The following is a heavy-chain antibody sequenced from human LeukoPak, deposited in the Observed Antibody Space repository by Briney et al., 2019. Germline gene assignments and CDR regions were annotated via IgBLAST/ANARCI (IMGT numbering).Heavy chain of an antibody. CDR2: ISGSGGST. D-gene: IGHD3-10*01. Sequence: GGSLRLSCAASGFTFSSYAMSWVRQAPGKGLKWASAISGSGGSTYYADSVKGRFTISRDNSKNTLYLQMNSLRAEDTAVYYCAKSMVRENWFDPWGQGTLVTVSS. CDR1: GFTFSSYA. J-gene: IGHJ5*02. V-gene: IGHV3-23*01. CDR3: AKSMVRENWFDP.